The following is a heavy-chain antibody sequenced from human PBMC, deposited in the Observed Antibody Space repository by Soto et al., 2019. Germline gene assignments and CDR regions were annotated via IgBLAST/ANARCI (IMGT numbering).Heavy chain of an antibody. CDR2: INPCGGST. D-gene: IGHD2-15*01. CDR1: GYTFTSYY. Sequence: QVQLVQSGAEVKKPGASVKVSCKASGYTFTSYYMHWVRQAPGQGLEWMVIINPCGGSTIYAQKFKGRVNMTRDTSTSTVYMELSSLRSEDTAVYYCARGDIVVVVAATRSLYFDYWGQGTLVTVSS. V-gene: IGHV1-46*01. CDR3: ARGDIVVVVAATRSLYFDY. J-gene: IGHJ4*02.